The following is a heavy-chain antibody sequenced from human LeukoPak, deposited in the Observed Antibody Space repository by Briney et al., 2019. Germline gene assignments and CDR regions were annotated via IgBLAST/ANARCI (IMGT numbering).Heavy chain of an antibody. CDR1: GYTFTGYY. Sequence: ASVKVSCKASGYTFTGYYMHWVRQAPGQGLEWMGWINPNSGGTNYAQKFQGRVTMTRDTSISTAYMELSRLRSDDTAVYYCARDRYSSGCCFDYWGQGTLVTVSS. J-gene: IGHJ4*02. CDR2: INPNSGGT. V-gene: IGHV1-2*02. D-gene: IGHD6-19*01. CDR3: ARDRYSSGCCFDY.